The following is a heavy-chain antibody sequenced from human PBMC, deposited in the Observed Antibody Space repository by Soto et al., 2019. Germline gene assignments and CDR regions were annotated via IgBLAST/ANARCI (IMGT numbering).Heavy chain of an antibody. V-gene: IGHV3-30*18. CDR3: VKDLAHMADH. J-gene: IGHJ4*02. CDR1: GFTFNSYG. CDR2: ILYDGTKT. Sequence: QVKLVESGGGVVLPGGSLRLSCEASGFTFNSYGMYWVRQAPGKGLDWVSHILYDGTKTYYADSVQGRFTIPRDNSRNTLYLQMDRMRLEDTAVYFCVKDLAHMADHWGQGTLVIVSS.